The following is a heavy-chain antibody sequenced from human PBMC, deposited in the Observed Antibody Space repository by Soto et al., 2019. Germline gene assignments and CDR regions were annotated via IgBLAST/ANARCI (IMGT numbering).Heavy chain of an antibody. V-gene: IGHV3-23*01. CDR1: GFTFSSYA. D-gene: IGHD3-10*01. CDR3: ATLIARGVLDY. J-gene: IGHJ4*02. CDR2: ISGSGGST. Sequence: GGSLRLSCAASGFTFSSYAMSWVRQAPGKGLEWVSAISGSGGSTYYADSVKGRFTISRDDSKNTLYLQMNSLRAEDTAVYYCATLIARGVLDYWGQGTLVTVSS.